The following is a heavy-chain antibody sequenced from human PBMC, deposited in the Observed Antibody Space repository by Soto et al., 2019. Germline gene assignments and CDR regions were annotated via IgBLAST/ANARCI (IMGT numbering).Heavy chain of an antibody. CDR2: MNANSGNT. CDR1: GYTFTSYD. D-gene: IGHD3-10*01. CDR3: ARWRGDYYYYMDV. V-gene: IGHV1-8*01. J-gene: IGHJ6*03. Sequence: ASVKVSCKASGYTFTSYDINWVRQATGQGLEWVGWMNANSGNTGYAQKLQGRVTMTRDTSTSTAYMELRSLRSDDTAVYYCARWRGDYYYYMDVWGKGTTVTVSS.